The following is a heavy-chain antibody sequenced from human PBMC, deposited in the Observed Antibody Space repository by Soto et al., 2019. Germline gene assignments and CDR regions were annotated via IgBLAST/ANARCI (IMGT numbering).Heavy chain of an antibody. V-gene: IGHV1-69*13. D-gene: IGHD3-3*01. Sequence: ASVKVSCKASGGTFSSYAISWVRQAPGQGLEWMGGIIPIFGTANYAQKFQGRVTITADESTSTAYMELSSLRSEDTAVYYCASPPPKLNYDFWSGYYNRTTYYYYGMDVWGQGTTVTVSS. CDR2: IIPIFGTA. CDR3: ASPPPKLNYDFWSGYYNRTTYYYYGMDV. J-gene: IGHJ6*02. CDR1: GGTFSSYA.